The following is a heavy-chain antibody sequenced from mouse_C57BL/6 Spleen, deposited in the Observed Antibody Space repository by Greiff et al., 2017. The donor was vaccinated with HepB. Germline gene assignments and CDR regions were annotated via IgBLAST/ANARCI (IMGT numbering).Heavy chain of an antibody. CDR3: AILDSSGYVGY. CDR1: GYTFTSYW. V-gene: IGHV1-69*01. Sequence: QVQLQQPGAELVMPGASVKLSCKASGYTFTSYWMHWVKQRPGQGLEWIGEIDPSDSYTNYNQKFKGKSTLTVDKSSSTAYMQLSSLTSEDSAVYYCAILDSSGYVGYWGQGTTLTVSS. J-gene: IGHJ2*01. CDR2: IDPSDSYT. D-gene: IGHD3-2*02.